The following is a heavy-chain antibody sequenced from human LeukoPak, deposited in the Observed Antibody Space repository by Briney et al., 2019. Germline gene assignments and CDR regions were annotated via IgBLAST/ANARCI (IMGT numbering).Heavy chain of an antibody. Sequence: ASVKVSCKASGYTFSSYSISWVRQAPGQGLEWMGWISAYNGNTNYAQKLQGRVTMTTDTSTSTAYMELRSLRSDDTAVYYCARDYSDSSGYALDPWGQGTLVTVSP. CDR1: GYTFSSYS. J-gene: IGHJ5*02. D-gene: IGHD3-22*01. CDR2: ISAYNGNT. CDR3: ARDYSDSSGYALDP. V-gene: IGHV1-18*01.